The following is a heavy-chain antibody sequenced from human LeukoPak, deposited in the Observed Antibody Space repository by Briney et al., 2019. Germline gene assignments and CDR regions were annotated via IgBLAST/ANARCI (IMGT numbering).Heavy chain of an antibody. J-gene: IGHJ4*02. D-gene: IGHD3-22*01. CDR1: GFTFSNYG. CDR3: AKDLGRYYDSSGSFPFDY. CDR2: ISYDGSNK. V-gene: IGHV3-30*18. Sequence: PGGSLRLSCAASGFTFSNYGMHWVRQAPGKGLEWVAVISYDGSNKYYADSVKGRFTISRDNSKNTLYLQMNSLRAEDTAVYYCAKDLGRYYDSSGSFPFDYWGQGTLVTVSS.